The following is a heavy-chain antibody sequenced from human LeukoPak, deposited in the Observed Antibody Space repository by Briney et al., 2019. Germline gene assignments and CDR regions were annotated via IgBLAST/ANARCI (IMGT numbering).Heavy chain of an antibody. CDR3: ARARADTMVRGVYYYMDV. J-gene: IGHJ6*03. D-gene: IGHD3-10*01. CDR1: GGSISSYY. V-gene: IGHV4-4*07. CDR2: IYTSGST. Sequence: ASETLSLTCTVSGGSISSYYWSWIRQPAGKGLEWIGRIYTSGSTNYNPSLKSRVTMSVDTSKNQFSLKLSSVTAADTAVYYCARARADTMVRGVYYYMDVWGKGTTVTVSS.